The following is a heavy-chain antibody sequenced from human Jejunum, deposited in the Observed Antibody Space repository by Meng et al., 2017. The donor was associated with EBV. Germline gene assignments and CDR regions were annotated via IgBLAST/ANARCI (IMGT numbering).Heavy chain of an antibody. D-gene: IGHD2/OR15-2a*01. V-gene: IGHV4-4*02. CDR2: IDHTGTT. J-gene: IGHJ4*02. CDR3: ARDSQYLARGYFDY. Sequence: QVRVQEAGPGLVQPSGTLLLTCTVSGGSINNKNWWHWVRQAPGKGLEWIGEIDHTGTTHYNPSLKSRVTISLGTSMNQFSLELTSPTPADTAVYYCARDSQYLARGYFDYWGQGALVTVSS. CDR1: GGSINNKNW.